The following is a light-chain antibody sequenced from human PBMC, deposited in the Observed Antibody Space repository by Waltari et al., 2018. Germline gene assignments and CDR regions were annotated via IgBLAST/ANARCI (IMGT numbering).Light chain of an antibody. V-gene: IGKV1-5*03. CDR1: QSISTS. J-gene: IGKJ3*01. CDR3: QQYHSYPFT. CDR2: QAS. Sequence: DIQMTQSPSPLSASVGDRVTISCRASQSISTSLAWYQHKPGEAPKFLMYQASILESGVPSRFGGSGSGTEFSLTISSLQPDDFATYYCQQYHSYPFTFGPGTTVDV.